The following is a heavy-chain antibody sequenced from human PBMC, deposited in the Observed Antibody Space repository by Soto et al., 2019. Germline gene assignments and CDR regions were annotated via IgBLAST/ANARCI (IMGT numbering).Heavy chain of an antibody. V-gene: IGHV4-59*01. D-gene: IGHD4-17*01. CDR1: GGSISSYY. J-gene: IGHJ4*02. Sequence: QVQLQESGPGLVKPSETLSLTCTVSGGSISSYYWSWIRQPPGKGLEWIGYIYYSGSTNYNPSLTNRVTISVDTSKNQFSLKLSSVSAADTAVYYCARAYGDYVFDDWGQGTLVTVSS. CDR3: ARAYGDYVFDD. CDR2: IYYSGST.